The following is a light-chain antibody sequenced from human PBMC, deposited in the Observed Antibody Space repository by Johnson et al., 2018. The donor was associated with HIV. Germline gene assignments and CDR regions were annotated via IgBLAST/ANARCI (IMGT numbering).Light chain of an antibody. Sequence: QSVLTQPPSVSAAPGQKVTISCSGSSSNIGNNYVSWYQQIPGTAPKLLIYDNNKRPSGIPDRFSGSKSGTSATLGITGLQTGDEADYYCGTWDSSLNAYVFGAATKLAVL. J-gene: IGLJ1*01. V-gene: IGLV1-51*01. CDR1: SSNIGNNY. CDR3: GTWDSSLNAYV. CDR2: DNN.